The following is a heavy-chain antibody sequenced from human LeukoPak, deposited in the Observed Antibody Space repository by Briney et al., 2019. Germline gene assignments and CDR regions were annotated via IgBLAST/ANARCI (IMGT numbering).Heavy chain of an antibody. J-gene: IGHJ6*04. CDR1: GYTFTGYY. Sequence: ASVKVSCKASGYTFTGYYMHWVRQAPGQGLEWVGWINPTSGGTTYAQRFQGRVTVTRDTSISTAYMELTRLRSDDTAVYYCARGGSGYYGSGSYRRLDVWGKGTTVTVSS. CDR2: INPTSGGT. V-gene: IGHV1-2*02. D-gene: IGHD3-10*01. CDR3: ARGGSGYYGSGSYRRLDV.